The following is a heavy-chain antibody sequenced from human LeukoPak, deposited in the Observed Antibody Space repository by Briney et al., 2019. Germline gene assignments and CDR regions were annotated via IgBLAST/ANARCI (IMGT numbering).Heavy chain of an antibody. CDR3: ASTMVRGVMDGD. CDR2: IYTSGST. Sequence: PSQTLSLTCTVSGGSISSGSYYWSWIRQPAGKGLEWIGRIYTSGSTHYNPSLKSRVTISVDTSKNQFSLKLSSVTAADTAVYYCASTMVRGVMDGDWGQGTLVTVSS. D-gene: IGHD3-10*01. V-gene: IGHV4-61*02. J-gene: IGHJ4*02. CDR1: GGSISSGSYY.